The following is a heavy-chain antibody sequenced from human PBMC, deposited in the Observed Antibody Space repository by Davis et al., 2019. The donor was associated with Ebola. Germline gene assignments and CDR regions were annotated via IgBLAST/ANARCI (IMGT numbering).Heavy chain of an antibody. D-gene: IGHD5-18*01. CDR2: ISSNGGST. V-gene: IGHV3-64*01. J-gene: IGHJ1*01. CDR3: ARGILDSTNQYFQD. CDR1: GFTFSSYE. Sequence: PGGSLRLSCAASGFTFSSYEMNWVRQAPGKGLEYVSAISSNGGSTYYANSVKGRFTISRDNSKNTLYLQMNSLRAEDTAVYYCARGILDSTNQYFQDWGQGTLVTVSP.